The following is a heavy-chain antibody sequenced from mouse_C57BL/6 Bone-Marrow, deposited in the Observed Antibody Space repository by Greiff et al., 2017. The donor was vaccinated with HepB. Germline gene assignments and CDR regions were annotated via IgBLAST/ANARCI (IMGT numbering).Heavy chain of an antibody. Sequence: VQLQQSGAELARPGASVKLSCKASGYTFTSYGISWVKQRTGQGLEWIGEIYPRSGNTYYNEKFKGKATLTADKSSSTAYMELRSLTSEDSAVYFCARDYHGSSPYYYAMDYWGQGTSVTVSS. CDR3: ARDYHGSSPYYYAMDY. CDR2: IYPRSGNT. D-gene: IGHD1-1*01. J-gene: IGHJ4*01. CDR1: GYTFTSYG. V-gene: IGHV1-81*01.